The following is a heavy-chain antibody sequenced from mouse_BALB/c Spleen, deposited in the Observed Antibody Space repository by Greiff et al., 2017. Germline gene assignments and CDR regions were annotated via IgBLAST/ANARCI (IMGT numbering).Heavy chain of an antibody. CDR1: GYTFTSYT. Sequence: LVESGAELARPGASVKMSCKASGYTFTSYTMHWVKQRPGQGLEWIGYINPSSGYTNYNQKFKDKATLTADKSSSTAYMQLSSLTSEDSAVYYCARSDYGSSYGWYFDVWGAGTTVTVSS. CDR2: INPSSGYT. CDR3: ARSDYGSSYGWYFDV. D-gene: IGHD1-1*01. V-gene: IGHV1-4*01. J-gene: IGHJ1*01.